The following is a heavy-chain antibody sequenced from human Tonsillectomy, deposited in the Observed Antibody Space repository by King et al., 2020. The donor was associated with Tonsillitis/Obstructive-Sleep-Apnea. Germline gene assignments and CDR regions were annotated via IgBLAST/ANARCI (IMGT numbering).Heavy chain of an antibody. J-gene: IGHJ3*02. D-gene: IGHD1-26*01. CDR1: GFIFSNYW. Sequence: VQLVQSGGGLVQPGGSLRLSCAASGFIFSNYWMNWVRQAPGKGLEWVANIKQDGSEKYYVDSVKGRFSISRDNAKNSLYLQMNSRRAEDSAVYYCARDLGADIWGQGTKVTVSS. CDR2: IKQDGSEK. CDR3: ARDLGADI. V-gene: IGHV3-7*03.